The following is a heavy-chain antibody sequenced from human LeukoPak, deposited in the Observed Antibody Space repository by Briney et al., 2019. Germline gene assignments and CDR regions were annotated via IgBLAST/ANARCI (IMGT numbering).Heavy chain of an antibody. CDR2: IRFDSTNK. D-gene: IGHD2/OR15-2a*01. Sequence: GGSLRLSCAASRFSFSTFGMHWVRQAPGKGLEWMAFIRFDSTNKYYANSVKGRFTISRDNSKNTLYLQMNSLRDDDTAVYYCSKDLCNSAACYDAFDIWGQGTMVTVSS. J-gene: IGHJ3*02. CDR1: RFSFSTFG. CDR3: SKDLCNSAACYDAFDI. V-gene: IGHV3-30*02.